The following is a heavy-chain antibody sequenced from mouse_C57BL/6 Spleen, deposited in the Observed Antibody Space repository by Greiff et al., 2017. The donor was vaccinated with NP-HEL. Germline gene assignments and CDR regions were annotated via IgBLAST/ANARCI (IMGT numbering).Heavy chain of an antibody. CDR3: ARSMMVTVDY. J-gene: IGHJ2*01. CDR1: GFTFSDYG. Sequence: EVKVVESGGGLVKPGGSLKLSCAASGFTFSDYGMHWVRQAPEKGLEWVAYISSGSSTIYYADTVKGRFTISRDNAKNTLFLQMTSLRSEDTAMYYCARSMMVTVDYWGQGTTLTVSS. CDR2: ISSGSSTI. D-gene: IGHD2-3*01. V-gene: IGHV5-17*01.